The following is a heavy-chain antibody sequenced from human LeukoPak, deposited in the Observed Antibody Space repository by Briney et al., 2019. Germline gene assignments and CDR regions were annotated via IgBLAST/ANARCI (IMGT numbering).Heavy chain of an antibody. CDR3: AKDHGNDFWSGYPYYFDY. V-gene: IGHV3-23*01. CDR1: GFTFSSYA. CDR2: ISGSGGST. J-gene: IGHJ4*02. D-gene: IGHD3-3*01. Sequence: GGSLRLSCAASGFTFSSYAMSWVRQAPGKGLEWVSAISGSGGSTYYADSGKGRFTISRGNSKNTLYLQMSSLRAEDTAVYYCAKDHGNDFWSGYPYYFDYWGQGTLVTVSS.